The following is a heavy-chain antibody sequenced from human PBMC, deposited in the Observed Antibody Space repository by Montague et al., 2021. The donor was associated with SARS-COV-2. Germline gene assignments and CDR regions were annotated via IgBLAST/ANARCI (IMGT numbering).Heavy chain of an antibody. V-gene: IGHV3-33*08. J-gene: IGHJ6*02. D-gene: IGHD3-10*01. Sequence: SLSLSCAASGFTFSRYDMPWVRQAPGKGLEWVAVIWYDGSNQYYGDSVKGRFTISRDNSKNTLYLQMNSLSAEDTAVYYCAREYSAPRWFGEYNRYGMDVWGQGTTVTVSS. CDR1: GFTFSRYD. CDR2: IWYDGSNQ. CDR3: AREYSAPRWFGEYNRYGMDV.